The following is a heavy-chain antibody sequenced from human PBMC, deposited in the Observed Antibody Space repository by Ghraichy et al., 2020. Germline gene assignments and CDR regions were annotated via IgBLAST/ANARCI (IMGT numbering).Heavy chain of an antibody. D-gene: IGHD4-17*01. CDR3: ASTDWFDP. J-gene: IGHJ5*02. Sequence: GGSLRLSCAASGFSLSGRWMSWVRQAPGKGLVWVSRIKNDGSITTYADSVKGRFTVSRDNAKNTLYLQMNSLRAEDTAVYYCASTDWFDPWGQGTLVTVSS. V-gene: IGHV3-74*01. CDR1: GFSLSGRW. CDR2: IKNDGSIT.